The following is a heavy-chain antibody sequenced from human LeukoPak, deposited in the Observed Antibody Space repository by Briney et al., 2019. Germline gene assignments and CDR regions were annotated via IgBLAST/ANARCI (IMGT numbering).Heavy chain of an antibody. CDR2: IYCSGST. CDR3: AKSPPGQLWLLVGY. V-gene: IGHV4-59*01. D-gene: IGHD5-18*01. CDR1: GGSISSYY. J-gene: IGHJ4*02. Sequence: SETLSLTCTVSGGSISSYYWSWIRQPPGKGLEWIGYIYCSGSTNYNPSLKSRVTISIDTSQNQFSLKLSSVTAADTAVYYCAKSPPGQLWLLVGYWGQGTLVTVSS.